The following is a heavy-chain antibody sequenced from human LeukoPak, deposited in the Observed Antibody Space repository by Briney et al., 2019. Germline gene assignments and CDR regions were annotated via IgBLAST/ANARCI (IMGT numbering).Heavy chain of an antibody. J-gene: IGHJ5*02. Sequence: GESLKISCKGSGYNFISYWIGWVRQMPGKGLEWMGIIYPHDSETRYSPSFQGQVTISADKSIGTAYLQWSSLKASDTGTYYCARLSTSSSPWFDPWGQGTLVTVSS. CDR2: IYPHDSET. D-gene: IGHD2-2*01. CDR3: ARLSTSSSPWFDP. CDR1: GYNFISYW. V-gene: IGHV5-51*01.